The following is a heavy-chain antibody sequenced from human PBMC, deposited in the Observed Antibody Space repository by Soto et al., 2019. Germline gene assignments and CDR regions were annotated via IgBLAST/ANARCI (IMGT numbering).Heavy chain of an antibody. J-gene: IGHJ4*02. CDR2: ISGYNGNT. Sequence: QVQLVQSVADVKKTGASVKLSCQASGFAFSTYYFHWVRQAPGQGLEWMGWISGYNGNTKYAEIFQDRLTITSDAAASTVYMELYGLRSEDTAVYFCARDPFLQFYSIDFWGQGTLVTVSA. V-gene: IGHV1-3*01. D-gene: IGHD2-15*01. CDR3: ARDPFLQFYSIDF. CDR1: GFAFSTYY.